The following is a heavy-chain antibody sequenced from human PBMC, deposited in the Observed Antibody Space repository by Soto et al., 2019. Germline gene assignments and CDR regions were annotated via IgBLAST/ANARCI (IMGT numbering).Heavy chain of an antibody. J-gene: IGHJ3*02. V-gene: IGHV3-11*01. D-gene: IGHD3-3*01. CDR3: ASPTYYDFWSGYFADAFDI. CDR1: GFTCSDYY. CDR2: ISSSGSTI. Sequence: QVQLVESGGGLVKPGGSLRISCAASGFTCSDYYMSWIRQAPGKGLEWVSYISSSGSTIYYADSVKGRFTISRDNAKNSLYLQMNSLRAEDTAVYYCASPTYYDFWSGYFADAFDIWGQGTMVTVSS.